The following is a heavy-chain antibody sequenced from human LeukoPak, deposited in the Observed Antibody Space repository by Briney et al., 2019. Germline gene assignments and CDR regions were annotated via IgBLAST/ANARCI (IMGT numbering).Heavy chain of an antibody. CDR2: IYYRGSA. J-gene: IGHJ5*02. Sequence: PSETLSLTCAVSGYSISSGYYWGWIRQPPGKGLEWIGSIYYRGSAYYNPPLKSRVTISVDTFKNRFSLNLSSVTAADTAVYYCARVGSSVPNWFDPWGQETLVTVSS. CDR3: ARVGSSVPNWFDP. D-gene: IGHD6-13*01. V-gene: IGHV4-38-2*01. CDR1: GYSISSGYY.